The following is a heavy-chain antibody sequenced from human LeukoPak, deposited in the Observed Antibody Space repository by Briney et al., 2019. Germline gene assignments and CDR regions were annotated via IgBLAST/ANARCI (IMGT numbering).Heavy chain of an antibody. V-gene: IGHV3-21*01. CDR3: ARGEDRYSSSWGTFDY. Sequence: GGSLRLSCAASGFTFSSYSMNWVRQAPGKGLEWVSSISSSSSYIYYADSVKGRFTISRDNAKNSLYLQMNSLRAEDTAVYYCARGEDRYSSSWGTFDYWGQGTLVTVSS. J-gene: IGHJ4*02. CDR1: GFTFSSYS. CDR2: ISSSSSYI. D-gene: IGHD6-13*01.